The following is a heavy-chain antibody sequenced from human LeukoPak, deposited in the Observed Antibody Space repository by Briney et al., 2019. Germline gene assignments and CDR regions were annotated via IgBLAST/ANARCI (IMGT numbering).Heavy chain of an antibody. D-gene: IGHD6-13*01. CDR1: GFTFSNSA. CDR3: AKRKQLAFDY. J-gene: IGHJ4*02. CDR2: LSGSGITT. V-gene: IGHV3-23*01. Sequence: QPGGSLRLSCAASGFTFSNSAMSWVRPAPGKGLEWVSTLSGSGITTYYADSVKGRFTISRDNSKNTLYLQMNSLRAEDTAVYYCAKRKQLAFDYWGQGTLVTVSS.